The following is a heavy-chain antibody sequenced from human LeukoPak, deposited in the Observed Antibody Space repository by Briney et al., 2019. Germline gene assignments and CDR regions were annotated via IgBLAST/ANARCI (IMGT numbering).Heavy chain of an antibody. J-gene: IGHJ4*02. D-gene: IGHD3-22*01. V-gene: IGHV4-59*01. CDR2: VSYSGST. CDR1: GGSISSYY. CDR3: ARNHYDSSGYDFDY. Sequence: SETLSLTCTVSGGSISSYYWSWIRQPPGKGLEWIGYVSYSGSTYYNPSLEGRVIMSVDTSKNQFSLRLSSVTAADTAVYFCARNHYDSSGYDFDYWGQGTLVTVSS.